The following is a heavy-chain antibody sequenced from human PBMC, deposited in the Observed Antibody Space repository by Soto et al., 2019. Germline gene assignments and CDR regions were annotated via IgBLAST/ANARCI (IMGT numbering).Heavy chain of an antibody. D-gene: IGHD3-10*01. J-gene: IGHJ5*02. CDR1: GFTFSSYG. CDR3: ARDKGSYYYGSGTTWWFDP. CDR2: ISYDGSNK. V-gene: IGHV3-30*03. Sequence: PGGSLRLSCAASGFTFSSYGMHWVRQAPGKGLEWVAVISYDGSNKYYADSVKGRFTISRDNAKNSLYLQMNSLRAEDTAVYYCARDKGSYYYGSGTTWWFDPWGQGTLVTVSS.